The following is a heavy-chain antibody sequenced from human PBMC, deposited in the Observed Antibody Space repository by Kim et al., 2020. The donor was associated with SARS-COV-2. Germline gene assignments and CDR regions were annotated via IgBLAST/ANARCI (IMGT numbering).Heavy chain of an antibody. J-gene: IGHJ6*02. CDR1: GFTFSSYS. Sequence: GGSLRLSCAASGFTFSSYSMNWVRQAPGKGLEWVSYISSSSSTIYYADSVKGRFTISRDNAKNSLYLQMNSLRDEDTAVYYCAREDEMVRGVITHSYYYYGMDVWGQGTTVTVSS. D-gene: IGHD3-10*01. V-gene: IGHV3-48*02. CDR3: AREDEMVRGVITHSYYYYGMDV. CDR2: ISSSSSTI.